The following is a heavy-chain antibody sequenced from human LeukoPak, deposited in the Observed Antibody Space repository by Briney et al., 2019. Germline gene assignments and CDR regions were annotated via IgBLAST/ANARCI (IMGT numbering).Heavy chain of an antibody. CDR3: AKDSKGLWFGELSSSYFDY. CDR1: GFTFSSYA. J-gene: IGHJ4*02. V-gene: IGHV3-23*01. Sequence: GGSLRLSCAASGFTFSSYAMSWVRQAPGKGLEWVSAISGSGGSTYYADSVKGRFTISIDKSKNTLYLQRHSLRAEDTAVYYCAKDSKGLWFGELSSSYFDYWGQGTLVTVSS. D-gene: IGHD3-10*01. CDR2: ISGSGGST.